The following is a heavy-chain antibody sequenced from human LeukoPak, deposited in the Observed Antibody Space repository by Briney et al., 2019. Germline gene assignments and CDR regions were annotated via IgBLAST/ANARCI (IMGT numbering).Heavy chain of an antibody. CDR1: GYTFTSYD. CDR2: MNPNSGNT. V-gene: IGHV1-8*01. J-gene: IGHJ5*02. CDR3: ARSFRGVIAVAGRGVNNWFDP. D-gene: IGHD6-19*01. Sequence: GASVKVSCKASGYTFTSYDINWVRQATGQGLEWMGWMNPNSGNTGYAQKFQGRVTMTRNTSISTAYMELSSLRSEDTAVYYCARSFRGVIAVAGRGVNNWFDPWGQGTLVTVSS.